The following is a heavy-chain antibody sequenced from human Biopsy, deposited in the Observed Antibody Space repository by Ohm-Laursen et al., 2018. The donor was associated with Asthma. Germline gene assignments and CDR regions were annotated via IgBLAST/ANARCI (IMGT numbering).Heavy chain of an antibody. J-gene: IGHJ3*01. D-gene: IGHD3-9*01. CDR2: INSDNGNT. CDR1: GYMFINYA. CDR3: ARTYYDFLTGQVNDAFAL. Sequence: ASVKVSCKTSGYMFINYAMHWVRQAPGQRLEWMGWINSDNGNTKYSQNFQGRVTIIRDTFASTSYMELSSLRSEDTAMYYCARTYYDFLTGQVNDAFALWGQGTMVTVSS. V-gene: IGHV1-3*01.